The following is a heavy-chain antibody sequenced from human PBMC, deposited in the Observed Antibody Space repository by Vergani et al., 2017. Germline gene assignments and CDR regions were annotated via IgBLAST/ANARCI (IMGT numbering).Heavy chain of an antibody. J-gene: IGHJ4*02. CDR3: WDTNYANSGDF. D-gene: IGHD1-26*01. CDR2: SKPKTEGGTT. V-gene: IGHV3-15*05. Sequence: EVQLLESGGDLVQPGGSLRLSCAASGFTFIMHAMSWVRQSPGKGLEYIGLSKPKTEGGTTHYNAAMKGRVTISRDDSKSVLFLEMTNLAPEDTAVYYCWDTNYANSGDFWGQGSLVTVSS. CDR1: GFTFIMHA.